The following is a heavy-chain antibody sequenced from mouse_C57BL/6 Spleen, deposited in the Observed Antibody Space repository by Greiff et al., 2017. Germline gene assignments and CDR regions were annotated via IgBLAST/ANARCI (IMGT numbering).Heavy chain of an antibody. J-gene: IGHJ4*01. CDR1: GYTFTSYW. V-gene: IGHV1-50*01. CDR3: ARSARLIYAMDY. D-gene: IGHD2-2*01. Sequence: QVQLKESGAELVKPGASVKLSCKASGYTFTSYWMQWVQQRPGQGLEWIGEIDPSDSYTNYNQKFKGKATLTVATSSSPAYMQLSSLTSEDSAVYYCARSARLIYAMDYWGQGTSVTVSS. CDR2: IDPSDSYT.